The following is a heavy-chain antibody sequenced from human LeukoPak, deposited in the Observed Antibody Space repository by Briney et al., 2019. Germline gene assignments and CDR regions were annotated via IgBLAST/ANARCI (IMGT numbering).Heavy chain of an antibody. D-gene: IGHD6-19*01. CDR3: TTDLFGSGWNRDY. CDR1: GFTFSSYA. V-gene: IGHV3-15*01. CDR2: IKSRTDGGPT. J-gene: IGHJ4*02. Sequence: KTGGSLRLSCAASGFTFSSYAMSWVRQAPGKGLEWVGRIKSRTDGGPTDYAAPVKGRFTISRDDSKNTLYLQMNSLKAEDTALYYCTTDLFGSGWNRDYWGQGTLVTVSS.